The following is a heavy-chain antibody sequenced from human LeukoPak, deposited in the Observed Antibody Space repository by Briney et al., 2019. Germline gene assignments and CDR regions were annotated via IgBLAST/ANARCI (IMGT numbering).Heavy chain of an antibody. V-gene: IGHV3-73*01. CDR3: VRHTVTGYSSGWLYSNDAFDI. D-gene: IGHD6-19*01. J-gene: IGHJ3*02. CDR2: IRTKANNYAT. CDR1: EFTFSGST. Sequence: GGSLRLSCAASEFTFSGSTMHWVRQASGKGLEWVGRIRTKANNYATAYAASVKGRFTISRDDSKNTAYLQMNSLKTEDTAIYYCVRHTVTGYSSGWLYSNDAFDIWGQGTMVTVSS.